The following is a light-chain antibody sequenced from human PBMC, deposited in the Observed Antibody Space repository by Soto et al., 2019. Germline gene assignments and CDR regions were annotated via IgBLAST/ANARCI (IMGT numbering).Light chain of an antibody. Sequence: DIVMTQSPLSLPVTAGEPASIXXRSXQSLLHKRRYNYVDGVLQKPGTSPQXXRDLGSHRASLGPDMFSGRGSVTNFTLKISRVETEDVGVYSCMQALQSPRTFGRGTKVDIK. CDR1: QSLLHKRRYNY. J-gene: IGKJ1*01. V-gene: IGKV2-28*01. CDR2: LGS. CDR3: MQALQSPRT.